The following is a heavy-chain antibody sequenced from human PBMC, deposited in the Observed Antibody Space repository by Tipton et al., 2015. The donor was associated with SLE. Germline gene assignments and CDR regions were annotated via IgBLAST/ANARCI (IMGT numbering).Heavy chain of an antibody. Sequence: QLVQSGAEVKPSETLSLSCDVSGFSISSGHYWGWIRQPPGKGLEWMGIIYPGDSDTRYSPAFQGQVTISADKSFNTAYLQWSRLRASDTATYYCARPERIGGPIDYWGQGTLVTVSS. CDR1: GFSISSGHYW. CDR2: IYPGDSDT. J-gene: IGHJ4*02. CDR3: ARPERIGGPIDY. V-gene: IGHV5-51*01. D-gene: IGHD2-15*01.